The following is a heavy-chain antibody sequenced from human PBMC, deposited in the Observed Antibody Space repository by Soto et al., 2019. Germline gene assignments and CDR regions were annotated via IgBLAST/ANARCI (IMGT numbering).Heavy chain of an antibody. CDR1: GFTFSSYA. D-gene: IGHD3-3*01. J-gene: IGHJ4*02. CDR3: AKDLERYYDFWGTSDY. CDR2: ISCSGGST. Sequence: GGSLRLSCAASGFTFSSYAMSWVRQAPGKGLEWVSAISCSGGSTYYADSLKGRFTISKDNSKNTLYLQMNSLRAEDTAVYYCAKDLERYYDFWGTSDYWGQGTLVTVSS. V-gene: IGHV3-23*01.